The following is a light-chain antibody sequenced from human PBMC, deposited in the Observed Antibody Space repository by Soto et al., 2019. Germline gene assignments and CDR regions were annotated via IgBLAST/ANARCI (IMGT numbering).Light chain of an antibody. Sequence: DIQMTQSPSTLSASVGDRVTITCRASQSISSWLAWYQQKPGKAPNLLVYKASSLESGVPARFSGSGFGTEFTLTISSPQPDDFATYYCQQYNSYPYTFGQGTKLEIK. CDR3: QQYNSYPYT. V-gene: IGKV1-5*03. CDR2: KAS. CDR1: QSISSW. J-gene: IGKJ2*01.